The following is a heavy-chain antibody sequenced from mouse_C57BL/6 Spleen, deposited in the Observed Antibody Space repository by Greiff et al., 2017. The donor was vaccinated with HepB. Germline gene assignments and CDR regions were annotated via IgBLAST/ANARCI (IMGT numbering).Heavy chain of an antibody. CDR2: IYPGDGDT. J-gene: IGHJ2*01. Sequence: QVQLQQSGPELVKPGASVKISCKASGYAFSSSWMNWVKQRPGKGLEWIGRIYPGDGDTNYNGKFKGKATLTADKSSSTAYMQLSSLTSEDSAVYFCARNWDWYYFDDWGQGTTLTVSS. V-gene: IGHV1-82*01. CDR1: GYAFSSSW. CDR3: ARNWDWYYFDD. D-gene: IGHD4-1*02.